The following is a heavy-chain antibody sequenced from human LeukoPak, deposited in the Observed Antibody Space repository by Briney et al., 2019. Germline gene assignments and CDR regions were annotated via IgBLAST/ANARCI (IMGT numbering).Heavy chain of an antibody. D-gene: IGHD2-2*02. Sequence: GGSLRLSCAVSGFSFSSYAMSWVRQAPGKGLEWVSTVSETGDGTYYADSVKGRFTISRDNSKNTLYLQMNSLRAEDTAVYYCAKGFFEYQLLYYYYFDYWGQGTLVTVSS. V-gene: IGHV3-23*01. CDR3: AKGFFEYQLLYYYYFDY. J-gene: IGHJ4*02. CDR1: GFSFSSYA. CDR2: VSETGDGT.